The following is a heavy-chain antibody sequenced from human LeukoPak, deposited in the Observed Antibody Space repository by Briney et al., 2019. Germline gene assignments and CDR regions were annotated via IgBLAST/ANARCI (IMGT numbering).Heavy chain of an antibody. CDR1: GFTFSSYA. D-gene: IGHD3-10*01. CDR2: IRYDGNNK. J-gene: IGHJ4*02. V-gene: IGHV3-30*02. Sequence: GGSLRLSCAASGFTFSSYAMHWVRQAPGKGLEWVAFIRYDGNNKYYTDSVKGRFTISRDNSKNTLYLQMNSLRAEDTAVYLCAKDPGSGSYYPYYFDYWGQGTLVTVSS. CDR3: AKDPGSGSYYPYYFDY.